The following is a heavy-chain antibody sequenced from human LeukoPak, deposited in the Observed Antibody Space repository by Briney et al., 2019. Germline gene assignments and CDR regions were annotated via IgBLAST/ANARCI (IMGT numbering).Heavy chain of an antibody. CDR3: ARASARATYDILTGYYGPPYFDY. V-gene: IGHV4-34*01. CDR1: GGSFGGYY. D-gene: IGHD3-9*01. J-gene: IGHJ4*02. CDR2: INHSGST. Sequence: SETLSLTCAVYGGSFGGYYWSWIRQPPGKGLEWIGEINHSGSTNYNPSLKSRVTISVDTSKNQFSLKLGSVTAADTAVYYCARASARATYDILTGYYGPPYFDYWGQGTLVTVSS.